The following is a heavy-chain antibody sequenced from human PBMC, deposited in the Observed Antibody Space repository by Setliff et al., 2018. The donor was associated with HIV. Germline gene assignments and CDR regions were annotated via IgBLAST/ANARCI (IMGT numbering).Heavy chain of an antibody. CDR1: GYTFTDYF. Sequence: ASVNVSCKSSGYTFTDYFMHWVRQAPGQGLEWMGWISPDNANTRISQKFRGSVTMTRDRSINTAYMEFTGLTSDDTAVYYCARQLSNSFDYWGQGTLVTVSS. J-gene: IGHJ4*02. CDR3: ARQLSNSFDY. D-gene: IGHD1-1*01. CDR2: ISPDNANT. V-gene: IGHV1-2*02.